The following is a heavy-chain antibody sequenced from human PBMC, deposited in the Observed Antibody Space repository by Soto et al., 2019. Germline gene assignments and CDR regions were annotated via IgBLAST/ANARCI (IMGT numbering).Heavy chain of an antibody. CDR3: ARAGGSGSYGYYHGMEV. CDR1: GYTFTIYY. V-gene: IGHV1-69*10. J-gene: IGHJ6*02. D-gene: IGHD3-10*01. Sequence: SVKVSCKASGYTFTIYYIHWVRQAPGQRLEWVGVIIPILGIANYAQKFQGRVTITADKSTSTAYMELSSLRSEDTAVYYCARAGGSGSYGYYHGMEVWGQGTTVTVSS. CDR2: IIPILGIA.